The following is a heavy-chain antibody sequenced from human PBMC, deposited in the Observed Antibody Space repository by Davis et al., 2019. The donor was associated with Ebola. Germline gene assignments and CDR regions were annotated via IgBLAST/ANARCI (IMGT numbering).Heavy chain of an antibody. CDR2: IRSKAYGGTT. V-gene: IGHV3-49*04. Sequence: PGGSRLSCTASGFTFGDYAMSWVRQAPGKGLEWVGFIRSKAYGGTTEYAASVKGRFTISRDDSKSIAYLQMNSLKTEDTAVYYCTRETGGSPDYWGQGTLVTVSS. CDR1: GFTFGDYA. J-gene: IGHJ4*02. CDR3: TRETGGSPDY. D-gene: IGHD1-26*01.